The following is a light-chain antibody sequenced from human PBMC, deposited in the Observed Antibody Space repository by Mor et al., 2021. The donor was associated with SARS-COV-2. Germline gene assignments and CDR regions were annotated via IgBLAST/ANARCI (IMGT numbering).Light chain of an antibody. CDR3: QQYYSTPHT. V-gene: IGKV4-1*01. Sequence: TINCKSRQSVLYSSNNKNYLAWYQQKPGQPPKLLIYWASTRESGVPDRFSGSGSGTDFTLTISSLQAEDVAVYYCQQYYSTPHTFG. CDR1: QSVLYSSNNKNY. J-gene: IGKJ2*01. CDR2: WAS.